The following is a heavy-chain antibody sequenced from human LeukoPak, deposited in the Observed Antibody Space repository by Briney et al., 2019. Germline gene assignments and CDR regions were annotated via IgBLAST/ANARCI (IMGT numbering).Heavy chain of an antibody. CDR2: ISWNSGSI. CDR1: GFTFDDYA. Sequence: QTGGSLRLSCAASGFTFDDYAMHWVRQAPGKGLEWVSGISWNSGSIGYADSVKGRFTISRDNAKNSLYLQMNSLRAEDTAVYYCARRYYYDSSGYYYGMDVWGQGTTVTVSS. V-gene: IGHV3-9*01. J-gene: IGHJ6*02. CDR3: ARRYYYDSSGYYYGMDV. D-gene: IGHD3-22*01.